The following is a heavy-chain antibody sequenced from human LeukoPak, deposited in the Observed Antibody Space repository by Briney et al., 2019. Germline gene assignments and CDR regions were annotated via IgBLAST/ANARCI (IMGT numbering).Heavy chain of an antibody. D-gene: IGHD5-12*01. CDR3: ARRATTIDY. J-gene: IGHJ4*02. CDR2: IKQDGSEK. Sequence: GESLKISCKGSGYSFTSYWIGWVRQAPGKGLEWVANIKQDGSEKYYVDSVKGRFTISRDNAKNSLYLQMNSLRAEDTAVYYCARRATTIDYWGQGTLVTVSS. V-gene: IGHV3-7*03. CDR1: GYSFTSYW.